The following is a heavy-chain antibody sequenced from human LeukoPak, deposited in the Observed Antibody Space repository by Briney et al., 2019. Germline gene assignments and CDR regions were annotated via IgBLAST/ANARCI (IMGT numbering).Heavy chain of an antibody. CDR1: GFTFGDFP. D-gene: IGHD2-15*01. J-gene: IGHJ4*02. V-gene: IGHV3-49*04. CDR2: IRAKAYGGTT. CDR3: TRGSGRFEY. Sequence: PGRSLRLSCAGSGFTFGDFPMTWVRQAPGKGLEWVGYIRAKAYGGTTEYAASVKGGFTILRDDSKRIAFLQMNSLQTLDTAIYYCTRGSGRFEYWGQGVLVTVSS.